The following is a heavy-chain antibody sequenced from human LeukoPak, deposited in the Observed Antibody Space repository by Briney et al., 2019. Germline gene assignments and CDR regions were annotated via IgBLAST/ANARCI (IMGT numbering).Heavy chain of an antibody. D-gene: IGHD3-22*01. V-gene: IGHV3-7*03. CDR2: IKQDGSEK. CDR3: ARGTTMIVVAPPDY. CDR1: GFTFSSYW. Sequence: GGSLRLSCAASGFTFSSYWMSWVRQAPGKGLEWVANIKQDGSEKYYVDSVKGRFTISRDNAKNSLYLQMNSLRAEDTAVYYCARGTTMIVVAPPDYWGQGTLVTVSS. J-gene: IGHJ4*02.